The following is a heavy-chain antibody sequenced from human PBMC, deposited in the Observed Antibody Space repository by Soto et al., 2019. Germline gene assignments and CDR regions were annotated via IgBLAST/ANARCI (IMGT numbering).Heavy chain of an antibody. CDR2: ISSSGSTI. V-gene: IGHV3-48*03. Sequence: PGWSLRLSCAASGFTFSSYEMNLVRQAPGKGLEWVSYISSSGSTIYYADSVKGRFTISRDNAKNSLYLQMNRLRAEDTAVYYCAGLYYYDSSGYFSTYYYYGMEVWGKGTKVTVSS. J-gene: IGHJ6*04. D-gene: IGHD3-22*01. CDR3: AGLYYYDSSGYFSTYYYYGMEV. CDR1: GFTFSSYE.